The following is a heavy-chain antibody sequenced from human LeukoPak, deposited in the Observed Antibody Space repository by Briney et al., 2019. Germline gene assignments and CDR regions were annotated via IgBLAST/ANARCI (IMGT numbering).Heavy chain of an antibody. Sequence: GGSLRLSCAASGFTFSSYAMSWVRQAPGKGLEWVSAISGSGGSTYYADSMKGRFTISRDNSKNTLYLQMNSLRAEDTAVYYCASLFTFGGVTPYWGQGTLVTVSS. CDR2: ISGSGGST. J-gene: IGHJ4*02. CDR3: ASLFTFGGVTPY. D-gene: IGHD3-16*01. V-gene: IGHV3-23*01. CDR1: GFTFSSYA.